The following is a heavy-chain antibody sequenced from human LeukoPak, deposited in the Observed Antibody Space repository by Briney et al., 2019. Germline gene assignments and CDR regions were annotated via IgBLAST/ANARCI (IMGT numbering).Heavy chain of an antibody. D-gene: IGHD1-7*01. CDR2: IYYSGST. Sequence: SETLSLTCTVSGGSLSSYYWSWIRQPPGKGLEWIGNIYYSGSTNYSPSLKSRVTISVDTSKNQFSLKLSSVTAADTAVYYCARTGKTLLNYDFDYWGQGTLVTVSS. J-gene: IGHJ4*02. CDR1: GGSLSSYY. V-gene: IGHV4-59*12. CDR3: ARTGKTLLNYDFDY.